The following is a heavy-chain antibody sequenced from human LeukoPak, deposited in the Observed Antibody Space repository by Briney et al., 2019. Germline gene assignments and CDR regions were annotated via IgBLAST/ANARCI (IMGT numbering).Heavy chain of an antibody. Sequence: GRSLRLSCAASGFTFSSYGMHWVRQAPGEGLEWVAVIWYDGSNKYYADSVKGRFTISRDNSKNTLYLQMNSLRAEDTAVYYCARDPLSPTTPFLEWLPSVPYGMDVWGQGTTVTVSS. D-gene: IGHD3-3*01. CDR1: GFTFSSYG. CDR2: IWYDGSNK. V-gene: IGHV3-33*01. CDR3: ARDPLSPTTPFLEWLPSVPYGMDV. J-gene: IGHJ6*02.